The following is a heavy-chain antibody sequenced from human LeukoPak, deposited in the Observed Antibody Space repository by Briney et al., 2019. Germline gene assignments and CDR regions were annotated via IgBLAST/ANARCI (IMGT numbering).Heavy chain of an antibody. CDR1: GFTFSGYT. CDR3: ARDRVKCDY. J-gene: IGHJ4*02. Sequence: PGGSLRLSCAASGFTFSGYTMSWVRQAPGKGLEWVSYISPGSNTIYYADFVKGRFTISRDNAKNSLYLQMNSLRDEDTAVYYCARDRVKCDYWGQGTLVTVSS. CDR2: ISPGSNTI. V-gene: IGHV3-48*02.